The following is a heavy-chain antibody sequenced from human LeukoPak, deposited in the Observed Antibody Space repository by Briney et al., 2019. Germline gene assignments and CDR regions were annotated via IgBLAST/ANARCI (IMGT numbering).Heavy chain of an antibody. J-gene: IGHJ4*02. CDR1: GFTFSSYE. CDR3: AGSAVTLDY. CDR2: ISSSGSTI. V-gene: IGHV3-48*03. Sequence: PGGSLRLSCAASGFTFSSYEMNWVRQAPGKGLEWVSYISSSGSTIYYADSVKGRFTISRDNAKNSLYLQMNSLRAEDTAVYYCAGSAVTLDYWGQGTLVTVSS. D-gene: IGHD4-17*01.